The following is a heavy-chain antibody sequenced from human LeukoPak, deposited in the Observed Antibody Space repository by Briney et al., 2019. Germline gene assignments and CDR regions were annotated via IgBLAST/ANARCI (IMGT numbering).Heavy chain of an antibody. D-gene: IGHD4-23*01. J-gene: IGHJ4*02. CDR1: GGSISSSTYY. CDR2: IYYSGST. Sequence: PSETLSLTCTASGGSISSSTYYWDWIRQPPGKGLEWIGSIYYSGSTYYNPSLKSRVTISVDTSKNQFSLKLSSVTAADTAVYYCAREVVGYGGEFDYWGQGTLVTVSS. CDR3: AREVVGYGGEFDY. V-gene: IGHV4-39*07.